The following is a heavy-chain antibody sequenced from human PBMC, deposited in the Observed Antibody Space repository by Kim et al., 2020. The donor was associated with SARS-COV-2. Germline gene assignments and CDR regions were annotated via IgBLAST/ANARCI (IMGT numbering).Heavy chain of an antibody. CDR3: ARGPYTDRRHLDAFDI. V-gene: IGHV4-30-2*01. D-gene: IGHD3-16*01. J-gene: IGHJ3*02. Sequence: SETLSLTCAVSGGSISSGGYSWSWIRQPPGKGLEWIGYIYHSGSTYYNPSLKSRVTISVDRSKNQFSLKLSSVTAADTAVYYCARGPYTDRRHLDAFDIWGQGTMVTVSS. CDR2: IYHSGST. CDR1: GGSISSGGYS.